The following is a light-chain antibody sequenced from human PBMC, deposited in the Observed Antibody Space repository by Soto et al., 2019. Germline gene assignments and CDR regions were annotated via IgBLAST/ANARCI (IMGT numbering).Light chain of an antibody. CDR3: QQRGLPPLFT. CDR1: QSIGYF. CDR2: NAS. Sequence: ETVLTQSPATLSLSPEERATLSCRASQSIGYFLAWYQQKPGQAPRLLIYNASNRATGIPARFSGSGSGTDFTLTINSLEPEDFAVYYCQQRGLPPLFTFGPGTMVDMK. V-gene: IGKV3-11*01. J-gene: IGKJ3*01.